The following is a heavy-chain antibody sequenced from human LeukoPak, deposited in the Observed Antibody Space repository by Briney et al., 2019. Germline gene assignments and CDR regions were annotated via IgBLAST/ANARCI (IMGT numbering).Heavy chain of an antibody. CDR3: ARASWIVAGTSFDY. CDR1: GYTFTSYD. V-gene: IGHV1-8*03. Sequence: ASVKVSCKASGYTFTSYDINWVRQATGQGLEWIGWMNPNSGNTGYAQKFQGRVTITRNTSISTAYMELSSLRSEDTAVYYCARASWIVAGTSFDYWGQGTLVTVSS. J-gene: IGHJ4*02. D-gene: IGHD5-12*01. CDR2: MNPNSGNT.